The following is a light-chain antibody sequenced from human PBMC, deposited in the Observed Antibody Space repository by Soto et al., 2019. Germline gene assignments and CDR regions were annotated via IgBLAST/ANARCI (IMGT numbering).Light chain of an antibody. Sequence: DIQMTQFPSSLSASIGDRVTITCRASQSITIYLNWYQQKPGRAPKLLIYSASSLQSGVPSRFSGSGSGTDFTLTISSLQPEYFATYYCQQSYTTPRTFGQGTKVEIK. J-gene: IGKJ1*01. CDR1: QSITIY. CDR2: SAS. V-gene: IGKV1-39*01. CDR3: QQSYTTPRT.